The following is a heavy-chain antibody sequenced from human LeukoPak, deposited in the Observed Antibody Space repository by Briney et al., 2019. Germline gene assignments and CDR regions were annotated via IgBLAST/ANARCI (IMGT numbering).Heavy chain of an antibody. CDR1: GFIFSSYE. Sequence: TGGSLRLSCAASGFIFSSYEMNWVRRAPGKGLEWVSYINPGSSNIYYADSVKGRFTISRDDAKNSLYLQMNSLRAEDTAVYYCATSLSSGWGPVDDYWGQGTLITVSS. D-gene: IGHD6-19*01. V-gene: IGHV3-48*03. J-gene: IGHJ4*02. CDR3: ATSLSSGWGPVDDY. CDR2: INPGSSNI.